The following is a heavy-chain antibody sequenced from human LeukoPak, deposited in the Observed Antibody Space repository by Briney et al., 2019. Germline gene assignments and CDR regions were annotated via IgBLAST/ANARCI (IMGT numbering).Heavy chain of an antibody. CDR1: GFTFDDYA. CDR3: SKDNPPPPRLTQADYYYYYGMDV. J-gene: IGHJ6*02. V-gene: IGHV3-9*01. D-gene: IGHD3-16*01. CDR2: ISWNSDSL. Sequence: GGSLILSCAASGFTFDDYAMHWVRQAPGKRLERGSVISWNSDSLGYADPVKGRFTISRDNAKHSLYLQMHRLRAEDTALYYCSKDNPPPPRLTQADYYYYYGMDVWGQGTTVTVSS.